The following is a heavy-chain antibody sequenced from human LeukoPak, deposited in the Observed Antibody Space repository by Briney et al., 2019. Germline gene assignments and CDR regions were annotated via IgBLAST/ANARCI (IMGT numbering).Heavy chain of an antibody. CDR1: GFTFSSYS. CDR2: ISSSSSYI. V-gene: IGHV3-21*01. CDR3: ARGGGYQPFDY. D-gene: IGHD2-2*01. J-gene: IGHJ4*02. Sequence: GGSLRLACAASGFTFSSYSMNRVRHAPGKGLEWVSSISSSSSYIYYADLVKGRFTISRDNAKNSLYLQMNSLRAEDTAVYYCARGGGYQPFDYWGQGTLVTVSS.